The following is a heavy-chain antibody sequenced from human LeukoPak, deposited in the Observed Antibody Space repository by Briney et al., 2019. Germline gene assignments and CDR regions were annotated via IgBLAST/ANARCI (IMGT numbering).Heavy chain of an antibody. Sequence: SETLSLTCTVSGGSISNYRRSWIRQPPGKGLERIGFVFDSGGNNYHPSRKSRVTISVDTSKKQFSLKLSSVTAADRAVYYCARGRDFWSGHYDYWGQGTLVTVSS. V-gene: IGHV4-59*01. CDR2: VFDSGGN. CDR1: GGSISNYR. J-gene: IGHJ4*02. CDR3: ARGRDFWSGHYDY. D-gene: IGHD3-3*01.